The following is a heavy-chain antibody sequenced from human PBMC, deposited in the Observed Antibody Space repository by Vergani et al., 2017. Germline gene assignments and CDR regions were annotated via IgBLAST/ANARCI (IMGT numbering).Heavy chain of an antibody. Sequence: QVQLQQSGPGLVKPSQTLSLTCAISGDSVSSNSAAWNWIRQSPSRGLEWLGRTYYRSKWYNDYAVSVKSRITINPDTSKNQFSLQLNSVTPEDTAVYYCARELKGGANWYSSGYYYSNWFDPWGQGTLVTVSS. D-gene: IGHD3-22*01. CDR2: TYYRSKWYN. CDR3: ARELKGGANWYSSGYYYSNWFDP. J-gene: IGHJ5*02. CDR1: GDSVSSNSAA. V-gene: IGHV6-1*01.